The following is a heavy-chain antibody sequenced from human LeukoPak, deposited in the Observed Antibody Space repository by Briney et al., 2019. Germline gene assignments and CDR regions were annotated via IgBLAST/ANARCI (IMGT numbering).Heavy chain of an antibody. J-gene: IGHJ4*02. CDR1: GYTFTGYY. V-gene: IGHV1-2*06. Sequence: ASVKVSCEASGYTFTGYYMHWVRQAPGQGLEWMGRINPNSGGTNYAQKFQGRVTMTRDTSISTAYMELSRLRSDDTAVYYCARASGYSYGHGYWGQGTLVTVSS. CDR2: INPNSGGT. CDR3: ARASGYSYGHGY. D-gene: IGHD5-18*01.